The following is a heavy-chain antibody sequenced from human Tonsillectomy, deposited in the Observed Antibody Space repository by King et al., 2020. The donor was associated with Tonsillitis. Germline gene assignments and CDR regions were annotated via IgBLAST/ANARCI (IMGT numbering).Heavy chain of an antibody. CDR1: GFTFSSFG. CDR3: AKDMTPFRSTCDYHFGLDV. V-gene: IGHV3-30*02. Sequence: VQLVESGGGVVQPGGSLTLSCTASGFTFSSFGMHWVRRAPGRGLEWVAFIGSDAKMKHYADSVKGRFTISRDKSDTLKLQMSGLTVADTAFYFCAKDMTPFRSTCDYHFGLDVWGQGTTVIVSS. J-gene: IGHJ6*02. D-gene: IGHD2-8*02. CDR2: IGSDAKMK.